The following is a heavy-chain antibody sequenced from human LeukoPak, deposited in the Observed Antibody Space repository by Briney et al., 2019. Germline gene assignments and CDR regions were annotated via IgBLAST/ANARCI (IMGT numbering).Heavy chain of an antibody. CDR2: ISSSSTYM. Sequence: GGSLRLSCAASGLSFSTYTMSWVRQAPGKGLEWVSSISSSSTYMYYADSVKGRFTTSRDNAKNSLYLQMNSLRAEDTAVYFCTTDPFIAASPVDYWGQGTLATVSS. CDR1: GLSFSTYT. D-gene: IGHD6-13*01. V-gene: IGHV3-21*01. J-gene: IGHJ4*02. CDR3: TTDPFIAASPVDY.